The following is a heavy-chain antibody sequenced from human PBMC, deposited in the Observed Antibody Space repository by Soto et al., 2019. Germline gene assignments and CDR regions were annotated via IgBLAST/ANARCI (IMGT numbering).Heavy chain of an antibody. CDR3: TRHHRYCSGGACYVIDY. CDR1: GGSVSSSSFY. Sequence: QVQLQESGPGVVKPSETLSLTCTVSGGSVSSSSFYWGWIRQSPEKGLEWIATVSYSGNTIYSPSLQSRVTISIDTPKNEFSLKVTSVTAADTAVYYCTRHHRYCSGGACYVIDYWGQGTLVTVSS. CDR2: VSYSGNT. V-gene: IGHV4-39*01. J-gene: IGHJ4*02. D-gene: IGHD2-15*01.